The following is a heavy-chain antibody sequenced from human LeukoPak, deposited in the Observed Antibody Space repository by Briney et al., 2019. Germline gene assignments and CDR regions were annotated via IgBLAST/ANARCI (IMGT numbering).Heavy chain of an antibody. CDR1: GFTLSTYW. CDR2: INPNGSGK. Sequence: GGSLSLSCEASGFTLSTYWMNWVRQVPGKGLDWVANINPNGSGKRYVDSVKGRFTIARDNADNSLSLQMNSLRAEDTAVYYCASWGAGGNSWGQGTLVTVSS. J-gene: IGHJ4*02. V-gene: IGHV3-7*01. CDR3: ASWGAGGNS. D-gene: IGHD3-16*01.